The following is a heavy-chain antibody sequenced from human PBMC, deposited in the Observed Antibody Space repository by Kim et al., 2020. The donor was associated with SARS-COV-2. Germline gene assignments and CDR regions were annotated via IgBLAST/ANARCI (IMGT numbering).Heavy chain of an antibody. J-gene: IGHJ5*02. D-gene: IGHD3-22*01. CDR3: ARSPTYDSSGYYPRPRFDP. Sequence: GGSLRLSCAASGFTFSSYSMNWVRQAPGKGLEWVSYISSSSSTIYYADSVKGRFTISRDNAKNSLYLQMNSLRDEDTAVYYCARSPTYDSSGYYPRPRFDPWGQGTLVTVSS. CDR1: GFTFSSYS. CDR2: ISSSSSTI. V-gene: IGHV3-48*02.